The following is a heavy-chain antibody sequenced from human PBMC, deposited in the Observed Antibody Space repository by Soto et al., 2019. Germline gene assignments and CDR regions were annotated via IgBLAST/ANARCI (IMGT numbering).Heavy chain of an antibody. J-gene: IGHJ5*02. CDR1: GFTFSDAW. CDR2: IKSKSDGGTT. V-gene: IGHV3-15*01. D-gene: IGHD2-15*01. Sequence: GGSLRLSCAASGFTFSDAWMSWVRQAPGKGLDWAGRIKSKSDGGTTEYAAPVRGRFTISRDDSKNTLYLQMNSLKTEDTAVYYCTTDLWRIAVVVGSTGYFNPWGQGTPVTVSS. CDR3: TTDLWRIAVVVGSTGYFNP.